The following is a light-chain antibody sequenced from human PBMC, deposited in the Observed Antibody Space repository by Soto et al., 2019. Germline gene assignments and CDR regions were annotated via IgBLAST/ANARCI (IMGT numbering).Light chain of an antibody. CDR3: QTLGTGIVV. CDR1: SGHSSYA. J-gene: IGLJ2*01. CDR2: LNSDGSH. Sequence: QLVLTQSPSASASLGASVKLTCTLSSGHSSYAIAWHQQQPEKGPRYLMKLNSDGSHSKGDGIPDRFSGSSSGAERYLTISGLQSEDEADYYCQTLGTGIVVFGGGTKLTVL. V-gene: IGLV4-69*01.